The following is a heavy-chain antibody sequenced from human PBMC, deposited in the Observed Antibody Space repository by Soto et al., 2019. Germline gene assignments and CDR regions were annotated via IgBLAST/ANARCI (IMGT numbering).Heavy chain of an antibody. V-gene: IGHV3-23*01. Sequence: PGGSLRLSCAASGFTFESFGMSWVRHAPGKGLEWISSISGSGFKKYYADSVKGRFTISRDNSKSTVYLELNNLSAEDTAVYHCAKNQGVELVPLATVDWFDPWGQGSVVTVSS. CDR3: AKNQGVELVPLATVDWFDP. D-gene: IGHD1-26*01. J-gene: IGHJ5*02. CDR2: ISGSGFKK. CDR1: GFTFESFG.